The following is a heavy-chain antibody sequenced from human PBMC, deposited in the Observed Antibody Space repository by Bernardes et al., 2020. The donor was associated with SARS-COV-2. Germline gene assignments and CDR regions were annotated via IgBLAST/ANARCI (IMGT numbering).Heavy chain of an antibody. CDR2: VYSGGNS. J-gene: IGHJ6*02. D-gene: IGHD2-21*01. V-gene: IGHV4-39*01. CDR3: AGSSCGIDCYIGGLRSWDYGMDV. Sequence: SETLSLTCTVSGVSIGSSNYYWGWIRQAPGKGLEWIGSVYSGGNSYYNPSLQSLLRESVDTSRNQFSLRLNFVTAADTAVYYCAGSSCGIDCYIGGLRSWDYGMDVWGPGTTVTVSS. CDR1: GVSIGSSNYY.